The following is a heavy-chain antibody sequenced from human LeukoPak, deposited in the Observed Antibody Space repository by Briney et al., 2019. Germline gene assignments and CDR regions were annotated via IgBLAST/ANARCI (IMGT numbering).Heavy chain of an antibody. V-gene: IGHV1-24*01. CDR3: ATAPHYDILTGGAFDI. D-gene: IGHD3-9*01. CDR2: FDPEDGET. Sequence: ASVTVSCKVSGYTLTELSMHWVRQAPGKGLEWMGGFDPEDGETIYAQKFQGRVTMTEDTSTGTAYMELSSLRSEDTAVYYCATAPHYDILTGGAFDIWGQGTMVTVSS. J-gene: IGHJ3*02. CDR1: GYTLTELS.